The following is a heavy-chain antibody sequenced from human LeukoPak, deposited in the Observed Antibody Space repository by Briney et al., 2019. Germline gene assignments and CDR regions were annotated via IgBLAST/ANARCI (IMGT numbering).Heavy chain of an antibody. CDR1: GFTFSSYG. CDR3: ARGYSSSSNAFDI. J-gene: IGHJ3*02. Sequence: GGSLRLSCAASGFTFSSYGMHWVRQAPGKGLEWVAVIWYDGSNKYYADSVKGRFTISRDNSKNTLYLQMNSLRAEDTAVYYCARGYSSSSNAFDIWGQGTMVTVSS. D-gene: IGHD6-6*01. CDR2: IWYDGSNK. V-gene: IGHV3-33*01.